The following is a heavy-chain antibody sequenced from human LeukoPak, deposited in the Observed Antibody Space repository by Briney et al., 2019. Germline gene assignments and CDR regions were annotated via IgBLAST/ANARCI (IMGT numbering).Heavy chain of an antibody. V-gene: IGHV3-23*01. Sequence: GGSLRLSCAASGFTFSSYAMSWVRQAPGKGLEWVASIGGRGGGTYYADSAKGRFTVSRDNSRKSLYLQMNNPREEDSATYYCAKAQYYHDTSGYYSFDHWGQGTLVTVSS. J-gene: IGHJ4*02. D-gene: IGHD3-22*01. CDR1: GFTFSSYA. CDR2: IGGRGGGT. CDR3: AKAQYYHDTSGYYSFDH.